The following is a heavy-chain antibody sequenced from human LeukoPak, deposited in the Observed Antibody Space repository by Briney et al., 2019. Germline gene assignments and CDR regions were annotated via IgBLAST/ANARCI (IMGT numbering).Heavy chain of an antibody. CDR3: AKDGVPFDY. CDR2: ISGSGGFA. D-gene: IGHD3-10*01. Sequence: GGSLRLSCAASGFTFSSYAMNWVRQAPGKGLEWVSAISGSGGFAYYADSVKGRFTISRDNSKIRLYVQMNSLRAEDTAVYYCAKDGVPFDYWGQGTLVTVSS. CDR1: GFTFSSYA. V-gene: IGHV3-23*01. J-gene: IGHJ4*02.